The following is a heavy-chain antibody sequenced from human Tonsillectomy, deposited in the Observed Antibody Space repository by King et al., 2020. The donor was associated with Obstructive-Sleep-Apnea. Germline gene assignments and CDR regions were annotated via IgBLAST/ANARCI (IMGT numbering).Heavy chain of an antibody. CDR1: GFTFSSYA. V-gene: IGHV3-23*04. CDR3: AKGGGYSGYDSCVF. J-gene: IGHJ4*02. D-gene: IGHD5-12*01. CDR2: ISGSCGST. Sequence: VQLVESGGGLVQPGGSLRLSCAASGFTFSSYAMSWVRQAPGTGLEWVSAISGSCGSTYSSDSVKGRFTISRDNSKNTLYLQMNSLRAEDTAVYYCAKGGGYSGYDSCVFWGQGTLVTVSS.